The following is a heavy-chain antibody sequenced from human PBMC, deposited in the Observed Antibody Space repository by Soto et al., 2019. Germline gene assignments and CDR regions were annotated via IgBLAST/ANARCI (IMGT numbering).Heavy chain of an antibody. V-gene: IGHV3-33*01. CDR1: GFTFSSYG. J-gene: IGHJ4*02. D-gene: IGHD6-19*01. CDR2: IWYDGSNK. CDR3: ARDQVGRSSGRIDY. Sequence: QVQLVESGGGVVQPGRSPRLSCAASGFTFSSYGMHWVRQAPGKGLEWVAVIWYDGSNKYYADSVKGRFTISRDNSKNTLYLQMNSLRAEDTALYYCARDQVGRSSGRIDYWGQGTLVTVSS.